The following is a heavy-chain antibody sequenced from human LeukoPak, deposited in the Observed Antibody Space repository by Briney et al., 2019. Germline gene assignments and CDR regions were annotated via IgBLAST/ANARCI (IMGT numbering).Heavy chain of an antibody. CDR3: TTDGDGYNWGY. CDR1: GFTFSSCW. J-gene: IGHJ4*02. D-gene: IGHD5-24*01. Sequence: PGGSLRLSCAASGFTFSSCWMHWVRQTPGKGLEWVGRIKSKTDGGTTDYAAPVKGRFTISRDDSKNTLYLQMNSLKTEDTAVYYCTTDGDGYNWGYWGQGTLVTVSS. V-gene: IGHV3-15*01. CDR2: IKSKTDGGTT.